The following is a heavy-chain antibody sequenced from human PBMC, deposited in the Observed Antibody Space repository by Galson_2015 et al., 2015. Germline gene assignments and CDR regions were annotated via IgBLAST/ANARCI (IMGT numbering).Heavy chain of an antibody. CDR3: TRGGDPYYYYYVDV. CDR1: GFTFSGSA. CDR2: IRSKANSYAT. Sequence: SLRLSCAASGFTFSGSAMHWVRQASGKGLEWVGRIRSKANSYATAYAASVKGRFSISRDDSKNTAYLQINSVKTEDTAVYYCTRGGDPYYYYYVDVWGKGTTVTASS. J-gene: IGHJ6*03. D-gene: IGHD4-17*01. V-gene: IGHV3-73*01.